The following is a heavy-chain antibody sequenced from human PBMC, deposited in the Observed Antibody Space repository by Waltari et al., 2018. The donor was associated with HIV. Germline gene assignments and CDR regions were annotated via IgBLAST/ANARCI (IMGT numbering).Heavy chain of an antibody. J-gene: IGHJ6*02. CDR3: ARSDYFASGSYSPDYYYGLAV. CDR2: IFHSGTT. D-gene: IGHD3-10*01. CDR1: GYSISSGYF. Sequence: QVQLQESGPGLVKPSETLSLTCAVSGYSISSGYFWDWIRPPPGKGLEWIGNIFHSGTTYYNPSLKSRVTISLDTSKNQFSMKLTSVTAADTAVYLCARSDYFASGSYSPDYYYGLAVWGQGTTVTVSS. V-gene: IGHV4-38-2*01.